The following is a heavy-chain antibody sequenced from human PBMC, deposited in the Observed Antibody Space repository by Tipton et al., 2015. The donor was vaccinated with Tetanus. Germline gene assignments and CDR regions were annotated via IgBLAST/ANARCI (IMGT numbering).Heavy chain of an antibody. CDR3: AREADCSGGSCFSGDFDN. Sequence: AASGFIFSSYGIHWVRQAPCKGLEWVAVSWYDGTEKYYADSVKGRFTISRDNSKNTLYLQMNSLRAEDTAVYFCAREADCSGGSCFSGDFDNWGQGTQVTVSS. V-gene: IGHV3-33*01. D-gene: IGHD2-15*01. CDR2: SWYDGTEK. CDR1: GFIFSSYG. J-gene: IGHJ4*02.